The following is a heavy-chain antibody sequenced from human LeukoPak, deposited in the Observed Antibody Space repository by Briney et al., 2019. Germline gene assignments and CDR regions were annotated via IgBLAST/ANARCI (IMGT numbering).Heavy chain of an antibody. J-gene: IGHJ6*03. Sequence: ASVKVSCKASGYTFTSYDINWVRQAPGQGLEGMGWINPNSGGTNYAQKLQGRVTMTTDTSTSTAYMELRSLRSDDTAVYYCARWAQPYHYYYMDVWGKGTTVSVSS. CDR2: INPNSGGT. CDR1: GYTFTSYD. CDR3: ARWAQPYHYYYMDV. V-gene: IGHV1-18*01.